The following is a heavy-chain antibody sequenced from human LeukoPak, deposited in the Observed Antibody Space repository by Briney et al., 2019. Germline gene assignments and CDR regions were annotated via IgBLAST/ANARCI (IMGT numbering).Heavy chain of an antibody. CDR3: ARSGNYDC. CDR1: GFAFSRSG. V-gene: IGHV3-33*01. CDR2: VWYDGSNK. D-gene: IGHD1-1*01. J-gene: IGHJ4*02. Sequence: GGSLRLSCAASGFAFSRSGMHWVRQAPGKGLEWVAVVWYDGSNKHYADSVKGRFTISRDNSNNTLYLQMNSLRDEDTALYYCARSGNYDCWGQGTLVTVSS.